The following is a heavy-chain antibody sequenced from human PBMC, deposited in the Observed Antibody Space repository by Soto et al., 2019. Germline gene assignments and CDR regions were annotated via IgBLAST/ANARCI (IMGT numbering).Heavy chain of an antibody. Sequence: VKLSSKASRGSFSNFGISWVRQAPGQGLEWMGGIVPVFGRPNYAQRFRGRLTITADESTGTGYMELISLRSDDTAVYYCAREGSGYNFWGQGTQVTVS. CDR2: IVPVFGRP. D-gene: IGHD5-12*01. V-gene: IGHV1-69*13. J-gene: IGHJ4*02. CDR1: RGSFSNFG. CDR3: AREGSGYNF.